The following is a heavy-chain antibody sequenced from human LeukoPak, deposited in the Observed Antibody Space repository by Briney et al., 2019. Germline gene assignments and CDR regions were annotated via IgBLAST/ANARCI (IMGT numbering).Heavy chain of an antibody. V-gene: IGHV3-21*01. J-gene: IGHJ6*02. Sequence: GGSLRLSCAASGFTFSSYSMNWVRQAPGRGLEWVSSIRFTGSYIYYADSVKGRFTISRDNSKNTLYLQMNSLRAEDTAVYYCARGWSQNIVPSAGLYYYFYYGMDVWGQGTTVTVSS. CDR3: ARGWSQNIVPSAGLYYYFYYGMDV. D-gene: IGHD5-12*01. CDR1: GFTFSSYS. CDR2: IRFTGSYI.